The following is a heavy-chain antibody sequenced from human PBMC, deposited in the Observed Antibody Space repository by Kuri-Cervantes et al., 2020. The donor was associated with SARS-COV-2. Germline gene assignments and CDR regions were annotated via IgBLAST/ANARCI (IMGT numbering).Heavy chain of an antibody. CDR3: ARDTGDDFDY. V-gene: IGHV3-48*01. J-gene: IGHJ4*02. CDR1: GFTFSSYS. D-gene: IGHD3-10*01. Sequence: GESLKISCAASGFTFSSYSMNWVRQAPGKGLEWVSYISSSSSTIYYADSVKGRFTISRDNAKNSLYLQMNSLRAEDTAVYYCARDTGDDFDYWGQGTLVTVSS. CDR2: ISSSSSTI.